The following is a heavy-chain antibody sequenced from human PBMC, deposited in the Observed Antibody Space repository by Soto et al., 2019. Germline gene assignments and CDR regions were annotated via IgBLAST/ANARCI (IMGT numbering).Heavy chain of an antibody. CDR1: GFTFSSYA. CDR2: ISGSGGST. CDR3: AKGSRVPAAILPTEFDP. Sequence: QSGGSLRLSCAASGFTFSSYAMSWVRQAPGKGLEWVSAISGSGGSTYYADSVKGRFTISRDNSKNTLYLQMNSLRAEDTAVYYCAKGSRVPAAILPTEFDPWGQGTLVTVSS. J-gene: IGHJ5*02. V-gene: IGHV3-23*01. D-gene: IGHD2-2*02.